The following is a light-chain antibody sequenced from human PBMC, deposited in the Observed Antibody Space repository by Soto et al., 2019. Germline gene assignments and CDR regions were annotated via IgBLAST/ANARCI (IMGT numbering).Light chain of an antibody. V-gene: IGLV2-8*01. CDR2: DVT. J-gene: IGLJ3*02. Sequence: QSVLTQPPSASGSPGQSVTISCTGTSSDIGTHGYVSWYQQHASKAPKLMIYDVTQRPSGVPERFSGSKSANTASLTVSGLQAEDDADYCGMCYAGRNNWVFGGGTQLTVL. CDR3: MCYAGRNNWV. CDR1: SSDIGTHGY.